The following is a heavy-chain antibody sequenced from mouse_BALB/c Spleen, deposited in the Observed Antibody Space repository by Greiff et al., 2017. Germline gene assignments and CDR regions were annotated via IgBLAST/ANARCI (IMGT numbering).Heavy chain of an antibody. CDR1: GFNIKDYY. CDR2: IDPENGDT. J-gene: IGHJ4*01. D-gene: IGHD1-1*01. Sequence: VQLHQSGAELVRSGASVKLSCTASGFNIKDYYMHWVKQRPEQGLEWIGWIDPENGDTEYAPKFQGKATMTADTSSNTAYLQLSSLTSEDTAVYYCNAWGSSYGYAMDYWGQGTSVTVSS. V-gene: IGHV14-4*02. CDR3: NAWGSSYGYAMDY.